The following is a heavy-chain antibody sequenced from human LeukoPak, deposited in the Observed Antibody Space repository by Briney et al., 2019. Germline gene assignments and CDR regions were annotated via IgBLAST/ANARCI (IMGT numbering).Heavy chain of an antibody. CDR3: ARGRPHGNDY. CDR2: IASDGSST. D-gene: IGHD4-23*01. Sequence: GGSLRLSCAASGITLSSYWMNWVRQAPGKGLVWVSRIASDGSSTTCADSVKGRFSISRDNAKNTLYLQMNSLRVEDTAVYYCARGRPHGNDYWGQGTLVTVSS. CDR1: GITLSSYW. V-gene: IGHV3-74*01. J-gene: IGHJ4*02.